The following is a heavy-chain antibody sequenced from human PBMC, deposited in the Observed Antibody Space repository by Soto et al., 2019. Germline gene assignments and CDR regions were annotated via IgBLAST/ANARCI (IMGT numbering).Heavy chain of an antibody. D-gene: IGHD2-15*01. V-gene: IGHV3-20*04. CDR3: ARGKRYCSGANCYSVLLY. CDR1: GFTFDDHG. J-gene: IGHJ4*02. Sequence: EVQLVESGGGVVRPGGSLRLSCAASGFTFDDHGMSWVRQAPGKGLEWVCGINWNGDSTGYADSVKGRFTISRDNAKNSLYLQMNSLRAEDTALYYCARGKRYCSGANCYSVLLYWGQGTLVTVSS. CDR2: INWNGDST.